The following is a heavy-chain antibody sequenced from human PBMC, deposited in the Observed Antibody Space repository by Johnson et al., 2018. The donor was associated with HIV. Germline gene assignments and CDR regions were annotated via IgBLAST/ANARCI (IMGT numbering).Heavy chain of an antibody. CDR3: SKDVLQFRRGAFDI. V-gene: IGHV3-30*02. D-gene: IGHD3-3*01. J-gene: IGHJ3*02. CDR2: IRYDGSNK. CDR1: GFTFSSYW. Sequence: QVQLVESGGGLVQPGGSLRLSCAASGFTFSSYWMHWFRQAPGNGLEWVAFIRYDGSNKYYADSVKGRFTISRDNSKNTLYLQMNSLRAEDTAVYYCSKDVLQFRRGAFDIWGQGTMVTVSS.